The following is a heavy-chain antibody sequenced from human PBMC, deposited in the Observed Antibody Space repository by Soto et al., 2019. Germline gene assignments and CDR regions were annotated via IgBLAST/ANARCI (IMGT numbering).Heavy chain of an antibody. D-gene: IGHD1-1*01. CDR3: ARAYSTGTPFDY. CDR2: IKQDGSEK. Sequence: EVQLVESGGGLVQPGGSLRLSCAASGFTFSNYWMSWVRQAPGKGLEWVANIKQDGSEKYYVDSVKGRFTISRDNARNSLYLHMNSLRAEDTAVYYCARAYSTGTPFDYWGQGTLVTVSS. V-gene: IGHV3-7*01. CDR1: GFTFSNYW. J-gene: IGHJ4*02.